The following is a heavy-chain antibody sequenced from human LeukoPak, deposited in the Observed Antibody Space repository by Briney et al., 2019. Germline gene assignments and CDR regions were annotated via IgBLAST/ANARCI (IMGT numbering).Heavy chain of an antibody. D-gene: IGHD1-26*01. CDR2: IYYSGST. CDR3: ARALWVVAAGSSDHNPTNWFDP. CDR1: GGSISSGDYY. Sequence: PSETLSLTCTVSGGSISSGDYYWSWIRQPPGKGLEWIGYIYYSGSTYYNPSLKSRVTISVDTSKNQFSLKLSSVTAADTAVYYCARALWVVAAGSSDHNPTNWFDPWGQGTLSPSPQ. J-gene: IGHJ5*02. V-gene: IGHV4-30-4*01.